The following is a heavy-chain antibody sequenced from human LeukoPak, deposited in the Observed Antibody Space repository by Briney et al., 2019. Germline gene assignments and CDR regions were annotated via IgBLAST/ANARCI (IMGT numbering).Heavy chain of an antibody. CDR2: IWYDGTRE. J-gene: IGHJ5*02. CDR3: AREDWFDP. CDR1: GFTLSRHG. V-gene: IGHV3-33*01. Sequence: GGSLRLSCAASGFTLSRHGMHWVRQAPGKGLEWVALIWYDGTRENYADSVKGRFTISRDNAKNSLYLQMNSLRAEDTAVYYCAREDWFDPWGQGTLVTVSS.